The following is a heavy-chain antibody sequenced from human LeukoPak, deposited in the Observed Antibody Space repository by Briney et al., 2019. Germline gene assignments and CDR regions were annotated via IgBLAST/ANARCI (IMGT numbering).Heavy chain of an antibody. CDR2: INWNSGSI. D-gene: IGHD2-2*01. J-gene: IGHJ4*02. Sequence: PGGSLRLSCAASGFTFDDYAMHWVRQAPGKGLEWISSINWNSGSIGYADSVKGRFTISRDNAKNSLYLQMNSLRAEDMALYYCAKEYCTSTSCRGFDYWGQGTLVTVSS. CDR3: AKEYCTSTSCRGFDY. CDR1: GFTFDDYA. V-gene: IGHV3-9*03.